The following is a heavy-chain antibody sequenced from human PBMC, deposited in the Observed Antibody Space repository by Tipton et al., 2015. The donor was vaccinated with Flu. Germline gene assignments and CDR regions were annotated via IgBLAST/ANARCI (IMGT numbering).Heavy chain of an antibody. V-gene: IGHV1-8*01. Sequence: QVQLVQSGAEVKKPGASVKVSCKASGYTFTSYDINWVRQATGQGLEWMGWMNPNSGDTGYAREFQGRVSLTRNTSISTAYMELSGLRSEDTAMYYCATFPFSYDSDTYYNYWGQGTLVTVSS. CDR1: GYTFTSYD. CDR2: MNPNSGDT. D-gene: IGHD3-22*01. J-gene: IGHJ4*02. CDR3: ATFPFSYDSDTYYNY.